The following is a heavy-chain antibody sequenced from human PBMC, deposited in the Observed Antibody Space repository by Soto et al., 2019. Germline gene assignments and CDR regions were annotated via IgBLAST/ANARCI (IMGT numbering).Heavy chain of an antibody. Sequence: QVQLVQSGAEVKKPGASVTVSCKASGYTFSDYYLHWVRQAPGQGPEWMGRINPNIGDAKFAQKFQGRVTMTRDTSVRTAFMELNWLKSDDTAVYYCARESGGATATLDYYYFYMDVWGKGTTVTVSS. J-gene: IGHJ6*03. CDR1: GYTFSDYY. CDR2: INPNIGDA. CDR3: ARESGGATATLDYYYFYMDV. V-gene: IGHV1-2*06. D-gene: IGHD5-12*01.